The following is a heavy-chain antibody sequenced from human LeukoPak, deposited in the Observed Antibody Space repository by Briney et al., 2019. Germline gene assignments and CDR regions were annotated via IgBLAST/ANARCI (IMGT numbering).Heavy chain of an antibody. Sequence: GSSVKVSCKASGGTFSSYAISWVRQAPGQGLEWMGGIIPIFGTANYAQKFQGRVTITADKSTSTAYMELRSLRSDDTAVYYCARDNEGSSWYVDAFDIWGQGTMVTVSS. CDR3: ARDNEGSSWYVDAFDI. J-gene: IGHJ3*02. CDR2: IIPIFGTA. V-gene: IGHV1-69*06. D-gene: IGHD6-13*01. CDR1: GGTFSSYA.